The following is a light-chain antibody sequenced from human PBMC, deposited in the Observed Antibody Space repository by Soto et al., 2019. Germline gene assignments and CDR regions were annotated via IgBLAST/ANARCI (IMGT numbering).Light chain of an antibody. CDR1: QSVLYSSNSKNF. CDR3: QQYYSTPYT. Sequence: DIVMTQSPDSLAVSLGERATINCKSSQSVLYSSNSKNFLAWYQQKPGQPPKLLIYWASTRESGVPDRFSGSGSGTDFTLTISSLQAKDVAVYYCQQYYSTPYTFGQGTKLEIK. CDR2: WAS. V-gene: IGKV4-1*01. J-gene: IGKJ2*01.